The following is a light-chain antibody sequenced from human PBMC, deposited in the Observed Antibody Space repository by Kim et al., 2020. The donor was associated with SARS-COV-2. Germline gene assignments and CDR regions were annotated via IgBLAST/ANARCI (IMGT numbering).Light chain of an antibody. CDR1: KLGDKY. CDR2: QDR. J-gene: IGLJ3*02. V-gene: IGLV3-1*01. Sequence: SVSPGQTASITCSGDKLGDKYASWYQQRPGQSPVLVIYQDRKRPSGIPERFSRSNSGNTATLTISGTQTMDEADYYCQAWDSSTWVFGGGTQLTVL. CDR3: QAWDSSTWV.